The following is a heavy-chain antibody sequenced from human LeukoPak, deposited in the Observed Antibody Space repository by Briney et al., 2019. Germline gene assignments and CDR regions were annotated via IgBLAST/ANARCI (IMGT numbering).Heavy chain of an antibody. J-gene: IGHJ6*03. V-gene: IGHV4-34*01. Sequence: SETLSLTCAVYGGSFSVYYWSWIRQPPGKGLEWIGEINHSGSTNYNPSLKSRVTISVDTSKNQFSLKLSSVTAADTAVYYCARGYCSGGSCFYYYYYYMDVWGKGTTVTVSS. CDR1: GGSFSVYY. D-gene: IGHD2-15*01. CDR3: ARGYCSGGSCFYYYYYYMDV. CDR2: INHSGST.